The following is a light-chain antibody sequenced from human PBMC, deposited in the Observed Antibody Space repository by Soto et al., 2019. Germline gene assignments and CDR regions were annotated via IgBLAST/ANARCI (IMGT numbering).Light chain of an antibody. CDR1: QGLDTS. V-gene: IGKV1-12*01. J-gene: IGKJ1*01. CDR2: GVS. Sequence: DIQMTHSAASVASSVGCRVTSTCRASQGLDTSLAWYQQKPGKAPKLLIYGVSTLQSGVPSRFSGSGSGTDFTLTISRLQPDDFATYYCQQTISFPWTFGQGTKVDIK. CDR3: QQTISFPWT.